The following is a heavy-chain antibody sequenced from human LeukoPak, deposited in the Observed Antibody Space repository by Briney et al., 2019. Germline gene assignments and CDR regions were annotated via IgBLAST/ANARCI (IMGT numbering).Heavy chain of an antibody. CDR1: GFTFDDYA. CDR2: ITGDGTGT. Sequence: GGSLRLSCAASGFTFDDYAIHWLRQVPGKGLEWVSSITGDGTGTHYSDSVKGRFTISRDSSKNSLYLQMNSLRTEDTALYYCTKSGEPNLLHKYFDFWGRGTLVTVSS. D-gene: IGHD1-14*01. J-gene: IGHJ4*02. CDR3: TKSGEPNLLHKYFDF. V-gene: IGHV3-43*02.